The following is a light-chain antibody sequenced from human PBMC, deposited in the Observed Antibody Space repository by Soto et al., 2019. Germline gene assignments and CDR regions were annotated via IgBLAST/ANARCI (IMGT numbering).Light chain of an antibody. CDR2: AAS. CDR3: HQYGSSITWT. CDR1: QSXTSNX. V-gene: IGKV3-20*01. Sequence: GXXXTLSCRASQSXTSNXLAWYQQKPGQAPRLLIYAASSRATGIPDRFSGSGSGTDFTLSISRLEPEDFAVYYCHQYGSSITWTFGQGTKVEIK. J-gene: IGKJ1*01.